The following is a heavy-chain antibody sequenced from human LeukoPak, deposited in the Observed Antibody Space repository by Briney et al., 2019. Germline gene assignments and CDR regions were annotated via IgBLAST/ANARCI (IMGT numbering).Heavy chain of an antibody. D-gene: IGHD2-15*01. Sequence: ASVKVSCKASGYTFRNYAITWVRQAPGQGLEWMGWTTAYNGNTDYAQNFRGRVTMTTDTSTATAYMELRNLKSDDTAVYYCTRDCSGGTCSSFWFHPWGQGTLVTVSS. CDR3: TRDCSGGTCSSFWFHP. CDR2: TTAYNGNT. CDR1: GYTFRNYA. V-gene: IGHV1-18*01. J-gene: IGHJ5*02.